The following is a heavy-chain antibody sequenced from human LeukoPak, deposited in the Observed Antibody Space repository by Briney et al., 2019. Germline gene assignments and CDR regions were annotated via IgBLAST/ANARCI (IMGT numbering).Heavy chain of an antibody. D-gene: IGHD3-16*01. CDR2: INPNSGGT. J-gene: IGHJ1*01. CDR1: GYTFTGYY. CDR3: ARSQFRTTNSGAWGFQP. Sequence: ASVKVSCKASGYTFTGYYIHWVRQAPGQGLEWMGWINPNSGGTNYAQKFQGRVTLTRDTSITTAYMELSRLRPDDTAVYYCARSQFRTTNSGAWGFQPWGQGTLVTVSS. V-gene: IGHV1-2*02.